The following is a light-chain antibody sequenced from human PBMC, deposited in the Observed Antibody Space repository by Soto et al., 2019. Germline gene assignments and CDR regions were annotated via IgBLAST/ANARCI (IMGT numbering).Light chain of an antibody. J-gene: IGKJ1*01. CDR2: AAS. Sequence: DIQLTQSPSFLSASVGDRVTITCRASQGISSYLAWYQQKTGKPPTLLIYAASTLQSGVPSRFSGSGSGTEFTLTISSLQPEDFATYYCQQLNSYPVTFGQGTKVEIK. CDR1: QGISSY. CDR3: QQLNSYPVT. V-gene: IGKV1-9*01.